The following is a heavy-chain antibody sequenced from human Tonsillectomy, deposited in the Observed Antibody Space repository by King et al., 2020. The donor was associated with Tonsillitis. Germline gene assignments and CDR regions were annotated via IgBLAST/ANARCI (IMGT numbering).Heavy chain of an antibody. Sequence: AQLVQSGAEVREPGASVKVSCKASGYTFTGYHLHWLRQAPGQGLEWMGWISPRTGGTYYVQKYQDRVTMTRDTSISTAYMELSSLTSDDTAVYFCARDVGDLRNYWYFALWGRGTLVTVSS. D-gene: IGHD3-10*01. CDR2: ISPRTGGT. CDR1: GYTFTGYH. J-gene: IGHJ2*01. CDR3: ARDVGDLRNYWYFAL. V-gene: IGHV1-2*02.